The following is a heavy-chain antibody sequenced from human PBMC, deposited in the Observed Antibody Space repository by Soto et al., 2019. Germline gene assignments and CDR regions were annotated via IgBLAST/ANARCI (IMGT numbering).Heavy chain of an antibody. CDR1: GFTFSSYG. CDR2: ISYDGSNK. V-gene: IGHV3-30*03. D-gene: IGHD3-16*01. Sequence: HPGGSLRLSCAASGFTFSSYGMHWVRQAPGKGLEWVAVISYDGSNKYYADSVKGRFTISRDNSKNTLYLQMNSLRAEDTAVYYRASPPLGRFNSGGQGTLAPV. CDR3: ASPPLGRFNS. J-gene: IGHJ4*02.